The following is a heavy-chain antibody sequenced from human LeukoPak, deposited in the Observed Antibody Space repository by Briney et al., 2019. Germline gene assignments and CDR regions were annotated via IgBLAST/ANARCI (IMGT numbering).Heavy chain of an antibody. Sequence: SVKVSCKASGGTFSSYAISWVRQAPGQGLEWMGGIIPIFGTANYAQKFQGRVTVTADESTSTAYMELSSLRSEDTAVYYCASSYCSSTSCQRAFDYWGQGTLVTVSS. CDR1: GGTFSSYA. CDR2: IIPIFGTA. CDR3: ASSYCSSTSCQRAFDY. V-gene: IGHV1-69*13. J-gene: IGHJ4*02. D-gene: IGHD2-2*01.